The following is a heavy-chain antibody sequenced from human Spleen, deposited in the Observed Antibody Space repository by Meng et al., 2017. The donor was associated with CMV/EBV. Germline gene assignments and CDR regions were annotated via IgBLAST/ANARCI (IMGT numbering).Heavy chain of an antibody. CDR1: GFTFSDYY. CDR3: ARDPLLSSTSCSYHDAFDI. J-gene: IGHJ3*02. D-gene: IGHD2-2*01. V-gene: IGHV3-69-1*02. CDR2: ISSSSTI. Sequence: GESLKISCAASGFTFSDYYMNWVRQAPGKGLEWVSSISSSSTIYYADSVKGRFTISRDNAKNSLYLQMNSPRAEDTAVYYCARDPLLSSTSCSYHDAFDIWGQGTMVTVSS.